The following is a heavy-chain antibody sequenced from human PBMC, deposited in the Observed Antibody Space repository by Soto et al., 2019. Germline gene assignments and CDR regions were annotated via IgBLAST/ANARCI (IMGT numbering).Heavy chain of an antibody. J-gene: IGHJ4*02. CDR2: IHYSGRT. D-gene: IGHD1-26*01. V-gene: IGHV4-59*12. CDR3: VRVGVGIGNHFDS. Sequence: ETLSLTCSVSNGSISVFYWTWIRQPPGKILEWIGYIHYSGRTDYNPSLTSRATMSVDTSKNQFSLNLKSITAADTAVYYCVRVGVGIGNHFDSWGRGTLVTVSS. CDR1: NGSISVFY.